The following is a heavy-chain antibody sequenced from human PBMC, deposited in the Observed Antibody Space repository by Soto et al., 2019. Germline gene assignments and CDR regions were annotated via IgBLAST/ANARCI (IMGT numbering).Heavy chain of an antibody. CDR2: ISSNGGST. J-gene: IGHJ4*02. V-gene: IGHV3-64*01. Sequence: EVQLVESGGGLVQPGGSLRLSCAASGFTFSRYAMHWVRQAPGKGLEYVSAISSNGGSTYYPNSVKGRFTISRDNSKNMLYVQMGSLRAEDLAVEYCARDGGSYHLDYWGQGTLVTVSS. CDR1: GFTFSRYA. CDR3: ARDGGSYHLDY. D-gene: IGHD1-26*01.